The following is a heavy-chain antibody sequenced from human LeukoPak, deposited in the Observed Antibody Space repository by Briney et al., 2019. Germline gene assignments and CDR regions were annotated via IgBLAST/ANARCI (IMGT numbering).Heavy chain of an antibody. CDR3: ARVVATVKIDY. CDR1: GGSFSGYY. J-gene: IGHJ4*02. Sequence: PSETLSLTCAVYGGSFSGYYWSWIRQPPGKGLEWIGEINHSGSTNYNPSLKSRVTISVDTSKNQCSLKLSSVTAADTAVYYCARVVATVKIDYWGQGTRVTVSS. CDR2: INHSGST. D-gene: IGHD4-17*01. V-gene: IGHV4-34*01.